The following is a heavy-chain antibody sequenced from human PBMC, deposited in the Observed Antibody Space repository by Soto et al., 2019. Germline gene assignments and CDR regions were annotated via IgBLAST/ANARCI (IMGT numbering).Heavy chain of an antibody. J-gene: IGHJ4*02. V-gene: IGHV1-69*01. D-gene: IGHD2-15*01. CDR1: GGTFSSYA. Sequence: QVQLVQSGAEVKKPGSSVKVSCKASGGTFSSYAISWVRQAPGQGLEWMGGSIPIFGTANYAQKFQGRVTITADESTSTACMELSSLSSEDTAVYYCARDSRVVCSGGSCYSGIDYWGQGTLVTVSS. CDR2: SIPIFGTA. CDR3: ARDSRVVCSGGSCYSGIDY.